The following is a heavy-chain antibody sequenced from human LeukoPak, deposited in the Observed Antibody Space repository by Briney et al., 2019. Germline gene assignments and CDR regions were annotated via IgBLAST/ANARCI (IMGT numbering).Heavy chain of an antibody. CDR3: ARGGVSPWAYYFDY. Sequence: PGRSLRLSCAASGFTFSSYAMHWVRQAPGKGLEWVSYISSSSSTIYYADSVKGRFTISRDNAKNSLYLQMNSLRAEDTAVYYCARGGVSPWAYYFDYWGQGTLVTVSS. D-gene: IGHD2-8*01. V-gene: IGHV3-48*04. CDR1: GFTFSSYA. CDR2: ISSSSSTI. J-gene: IGHJ4*02.